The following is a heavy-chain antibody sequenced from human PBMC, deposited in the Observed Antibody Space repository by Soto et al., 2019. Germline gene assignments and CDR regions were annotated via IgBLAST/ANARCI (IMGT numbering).Heavy chain of an antibody. J-gene: IGHJ1*01. D-gene: IGHD6-13*01. CDR2: IWYDGSTK. Sequence: PGGSLTLSCAASGFMFRSYDRRWVRQAPGKGLEWVGGIWYDGSTKYYGDSVKGRYSISRDNSKNMLDLQMNSLRAEDTAVYYCARVASSSSWHIPRIDQWGQGTLVTVSS. V-gene: IGHV3-33*01. CDR1: GFMFRSYD. CDR3: ARVASSSSWHIPRIDQ.